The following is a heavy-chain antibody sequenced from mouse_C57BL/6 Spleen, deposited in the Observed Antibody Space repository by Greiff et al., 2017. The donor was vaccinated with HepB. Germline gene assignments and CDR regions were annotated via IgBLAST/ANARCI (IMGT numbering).Heavy chain of an antibody. CDR2: IDPETGGT. CDR3: TRKDGYYVHFDY. V-gene: IGHV1-15*01. D-gene: IGHD2-3*01. J-gene: IGHJ2*01. CDR1: GYTFTDYE. Sequence: QVQLQQSGAELVRPGASVTLSCKASGYTFTDYEMHWVKQTPVHGLEWIGAIDPETGGTAYNQKFKGKAILTADKASSTAYMELRSLTSEDSAVYYCTRKDGYYVHFDYWGQGTTLTVSS.